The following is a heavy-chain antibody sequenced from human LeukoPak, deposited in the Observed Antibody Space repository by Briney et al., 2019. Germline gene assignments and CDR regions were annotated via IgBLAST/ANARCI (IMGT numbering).Heavy chain of an antibody. D-gene: IGHD4-23*01. CDR2: INTNTGNP. Sequence: ASVKVSCKASGYTFTSSAVNWVRQAPGQGLEWMGWINTNTGNPTYAQGFTGRFVFSLDTSVSTAYLQISSLKAEDTAVYYCARTVVTQYNWFDPWGQGTLVAVSS. J-gene: IGHJ5*02. CDR1: GYTFTSSA. CDR3: ARTVVTQYNWFDP. V-gene: IGHV7-4-1*02.